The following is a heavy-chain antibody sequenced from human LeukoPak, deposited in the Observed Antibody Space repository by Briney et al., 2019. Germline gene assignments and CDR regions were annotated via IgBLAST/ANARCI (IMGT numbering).Heavy chain of an antibody. CDR1: GFTFSDHY. D-gene: IGHD3-22*01. CDR2: INIGGTNT. Sequence: GGSLRLFCAASGFTFSDHYMSWIRQAPGKGLEWLSYINIGGTNTHYADSVKGRFTISRDNAKKSLYLQMNSLRAEDTAVYYCARNHITMIVVVNWGQGTLVTVSS. V-gene: IGHV3-11*01. CDR3: ARNHITMIVVVN. J-gene: IGHJ4*02.